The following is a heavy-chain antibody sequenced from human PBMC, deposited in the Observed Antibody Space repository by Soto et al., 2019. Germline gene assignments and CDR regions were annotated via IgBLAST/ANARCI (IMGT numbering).Heavy chain of an antibody. Sequence: QVQLVQSGAEVKKPGSSVKVSCKASGGTFRSYPISWVRQAPGQGLEWMGGIIPIFDITNYAQKFQGRVTITADESTSTAYMELSSLGSDDTAVYYCARPDEGGYSSNHHYYYALDVWGQGTTVTV. D-gene: IGHD3-22*01. J-gene: IGHJ6*02. CDR2: IIPIFDIT. V-gene: IGHV1-69*01. CDR3: ARPDEGGYSSNHHYYYALDV. CDR1: GGTFRSYP.